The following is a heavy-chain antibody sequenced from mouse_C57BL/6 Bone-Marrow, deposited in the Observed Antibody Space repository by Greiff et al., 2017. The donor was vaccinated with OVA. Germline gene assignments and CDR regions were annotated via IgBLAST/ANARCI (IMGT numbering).Heavy chain of an antibody. V-gene: IGHV1-74*01. CDR2: IHHYDSDT. J-gene: IGHJ1*03. Sequence: VQLQQPGAELVKPGASVKVSCKASGYTFTSYWMHWVKQRPGPGLEWIGRIHHYDSDTYYNQNFKGKATLTVAKSSSPAYMQVSNLTSEYSAVYYGAIGVWDFDVWGTGTTVTVSS. CDR1: GYTFTSYW. CDR3: AIGVWDFDV.